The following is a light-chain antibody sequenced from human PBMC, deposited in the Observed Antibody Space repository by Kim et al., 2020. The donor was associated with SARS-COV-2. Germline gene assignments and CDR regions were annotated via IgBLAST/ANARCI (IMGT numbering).Light chain of an antibody. CDR1: QSISSY. J-gene: IGKJ2*01. CDR3: QQSYSTPRT. Sequence: GDRVTITCRASQSISSYLNWYQQKPGKAPRLLIYAASSLQSGVPSRFSGSGSGTDFTLTISSLQPEDFATYYCQQSYSTPRTFGQGTKLEI. CDR2: AAS. V-gene: IGKV1-39*01.